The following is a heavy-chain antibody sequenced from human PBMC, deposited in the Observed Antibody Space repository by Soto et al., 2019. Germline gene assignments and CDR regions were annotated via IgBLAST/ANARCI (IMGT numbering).Heavy chain of an antibody. CDR2: IYYSGST. CDR3: ARGDYDFWSGYYRDYYYGMDV. D-gene: IGHD3-3*01. V-gene: IGHV4-31*03. CDR1: GGSISSGGYY. J-gene: IGHJ6*02. Sequence: PSETLSLTCTVSGGSISSGGYYWSWIRQHPGKGLEWIGYIYYSGSTYYNPSLKSRVTISVDTSKNQFSLKLSSVTAADTAVYYCARGDYDFWSGYYRDYYYGMDVWGQGTTVTVSS.